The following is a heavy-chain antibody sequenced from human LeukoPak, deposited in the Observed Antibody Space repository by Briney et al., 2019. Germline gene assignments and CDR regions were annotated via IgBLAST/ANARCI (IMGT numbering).Heavy chain of an antibody. CDR2: IYYNGNT. D-gene: IGHD6-13*01. Sequence: PSETLSLTCTVSGGSISATTYYWGWIRQPPGTGLEWIANIYYNGNTAYNPSLKSRATISIDTSKNQFSLRLNSVTAADTAVYYCARVGWGIAAAHPNWLDPWGQGILVTVSS. V-gene: IGHV4-39*07. J-gene: IGHJ5*02. CDR1: GGSISATTYY. CDR3: ARVGWGIAAAHPNWLDP.